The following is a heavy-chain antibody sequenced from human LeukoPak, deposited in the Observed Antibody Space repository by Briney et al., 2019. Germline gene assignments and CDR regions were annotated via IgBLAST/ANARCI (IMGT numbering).Heavy chain of an antibody. J-gene: IGHJ5*02. Sequence: PSETLSLTCAVSGGSISTYHWSWIRQPPGKGLEWIAYICYCGTTNYNPSLKSRVTTSVDTSKNQFSLKLTSVTAADTAVYYCARHAYRRGASIDNWLDPWGQGTLVTV. CDR2: ICYCGTT. CDR1: GGSISTYH. V-gene: IGHV4-59*08. CDR3: ARHAYRRGASIDNWLDP. D-gene: IGHD1-26*01.